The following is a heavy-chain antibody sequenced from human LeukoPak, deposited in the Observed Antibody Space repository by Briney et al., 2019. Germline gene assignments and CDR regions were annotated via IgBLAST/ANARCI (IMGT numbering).Heavy chain of an antibody. J-gene: IGHJ6*02. CDR2: INHNGNVN. D-gene: IGHD3-16*01. V-gene: IGHV3-7*03. Sequence: GGSLRLSCAASGFTFSSYWMNWARQAPGKGLEWVASINHNGNVNYYVDSVKGRFTISRDNAKNSLYLQMSNLRVEDTAVYFCARGGGLDVWGQGARSPSP. CDR1: GFTFSSYW. CDR3: ARGGGLDV.